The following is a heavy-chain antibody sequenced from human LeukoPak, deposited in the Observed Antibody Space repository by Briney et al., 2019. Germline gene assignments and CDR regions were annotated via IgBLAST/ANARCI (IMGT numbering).Heavy chain of an antibody. CDR2: IKQDGSQK. CDR3: ARESFAARWD. D-gene: IGHD6-6*01. J-gene: IGHJ4*02. V-gene: IGHV3-7*01. CDR1: GFTFSRYC. Sequence: GGSLRLSCAASGFTFSRYCMSWVRQAPGKGLEWVANIKQDGSQKSYVDSVKGRFTISRDNANNLLYLQMNSLRAEDTAVYYCARESFAARWDWGQGTLVTVSS.